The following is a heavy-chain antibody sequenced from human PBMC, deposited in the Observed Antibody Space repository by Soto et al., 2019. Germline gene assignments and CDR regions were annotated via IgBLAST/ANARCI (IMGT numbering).Heavy chain of an antibody. J-gene: IGHJ6*02. V-gene: IGHV4-59*11. D-gene: IGHD6-13*01. Sequence: SETLSLTCTVSGGSISSHYWSWIRQSPGKGLEWIGYIYYSGSTNYNPSLKSRVTISLDTSKNQFSLKLSSVTAADTAVYYCARDGIAAAGGFYYYYGMDVWGQGTTVTVSS. CDR1: GGSISSHY. CDR2: IYYSGST. CDR3: ARDGIAAAGGFYYYYGMDV.